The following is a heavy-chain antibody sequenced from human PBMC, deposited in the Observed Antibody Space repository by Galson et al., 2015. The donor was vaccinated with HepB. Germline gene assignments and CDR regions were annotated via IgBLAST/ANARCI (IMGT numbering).Heavy chain of an antibody. CDR2: IYPGDSDT. J-gene: IGHJ4*02. CDR1: GYSFTSNW. V-gene: IGHV5-51*03. D-gene: IGHD1-26*01. Sequence: QSGAEVKKPGESLKISCKGSGYSFTSNWIAWVRQMPGKGLEWMGIIYPGDSDTRYSPSFQGQVTISADKSISTAYLQWSSLKASDTAIYYCAKMVRYSGSYYDSWGQGTLVTVSS. CDR3: AKMVRYSGSYYDS.